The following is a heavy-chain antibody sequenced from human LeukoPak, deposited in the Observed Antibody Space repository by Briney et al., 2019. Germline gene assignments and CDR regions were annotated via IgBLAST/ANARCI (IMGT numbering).Heavy chain of an antibody. CDR1: GYSFTSYW. Sequence: GESLKISCKGSGYSFTSYWIAWVRQMPGKRLEWMGIIYPGDSDTRYRPSFQGQVTISADKSISTAYLQWSSLKASDTAMYYCARLPRIAGAGSYYYHGVDVWGQGTTVTVSS. D-gene: IGHD6-13*01. CDR3: ARLPRIAGAGSYYYHGVDV. J-gene: IGHJ6*02. V-gene: IGHV5-51*01. CDR2: IYPGDSDT.